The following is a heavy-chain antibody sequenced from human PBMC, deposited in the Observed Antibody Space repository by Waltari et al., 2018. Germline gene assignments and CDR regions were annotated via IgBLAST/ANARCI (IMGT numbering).Heavy chain of an antibody. D-gene: IGHD3-3*01. CDR1: GFTFSSYA. CDR2: IYSGGST. Sequence: EVQLLESGGGLVQPGGSLRLSCAVSGFTFSSYAMSWVRQAPGKGLEWVSVIYSGGSTYYADSVKGRFTISRDNSKNTLYLQMNSLRAEDTAVYYCAKDYDFWSGYGGDAFDIWGQGTMVTVSS. J-gene: IGHJ3*02. V-gene: IGHV3-23*03. CDR3: AKDYDFWSGYGGDAFDI.